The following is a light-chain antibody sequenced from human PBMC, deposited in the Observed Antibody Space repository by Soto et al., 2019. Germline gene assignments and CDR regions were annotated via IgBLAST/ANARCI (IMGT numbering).Light chain of an antibody. Sequence: QSVLTQPASVSGSPGQSITISCTGTSSEVGGYNFVSWYQQHPGKAPKLMIYDVSNRPSGLSNRFSGSKSGNTASLTISGLQAEDEADYYCSSYTSGSTYVFGTGTKVTVL. V-gene: IGLV2-14*01. J-gene: IGLJ1*01. CDR2: DVS. CDR1: SSEVGGYNF. CDR3: SSYTSGSTYV.